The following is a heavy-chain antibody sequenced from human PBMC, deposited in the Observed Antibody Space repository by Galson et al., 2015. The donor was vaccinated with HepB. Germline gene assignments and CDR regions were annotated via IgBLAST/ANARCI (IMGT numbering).Heavy chain of an antibody. J-gene: IGHJ3*02. CDR3: ARRFWGAFDI. D-gene: IGHD3-16*01. Sequence: SLRLSCAASGFTFSSYSMIWVRQAPGKGLEWVSEISAGGDRTYYPDSVKGRFSSSRDNSRNTLYMQMNSLRVEDTAVYYCARRFWGAFDIWRQGTMVTVSS. CDR2: ISAGGDRT. V-gene: IGHV3-23*01. CDR1: GFTFSSYS.